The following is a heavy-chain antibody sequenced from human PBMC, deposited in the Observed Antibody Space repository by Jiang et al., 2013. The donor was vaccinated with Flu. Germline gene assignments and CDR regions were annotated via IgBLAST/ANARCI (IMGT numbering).Heavy chain of an antibody. D-gene: IGHD6-13*01. Sequence: SGAEVKKPGASVKVSCKASGYTFTGYYISWVRQAPGQGLEWMGWINPNSGGTKYAQKFQGRVTMTRDTSISTAYMEVSRLRSDDTAVYYCARGTYDSSVLDIWGQGTMVTVSS. V-gene: IGHV1-2*02. CDR1: GYTFTGYY. CDR2: INPNSGGT. CDR3: ARGTYDSSVLDI. J-gene: IGHJ3*02.